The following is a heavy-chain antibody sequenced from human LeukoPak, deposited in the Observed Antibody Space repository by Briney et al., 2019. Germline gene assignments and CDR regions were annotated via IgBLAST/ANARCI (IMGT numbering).Heavy chain of an antibody. D-gene: IGHD3-10*01. Sequence: GGSLRLSCAASGFTFSNYAMHWVRQAPGKGLEWVAVISYDGSNKYYADSVTGRFTISRDNSENTLYLQMNSLRTEDTAVYYCARDNGVTMVRGVVMGLEWHDYYFDYWGQGTLVTVSS. CDR3: ARDNGVTMVRGVVMGLEWHDYYFDY. CDR2: ISYDGSNK. CDR1: GFTFSNYA. J-gene: IGHJ4*02. V-gene: IGHV3-30*04.